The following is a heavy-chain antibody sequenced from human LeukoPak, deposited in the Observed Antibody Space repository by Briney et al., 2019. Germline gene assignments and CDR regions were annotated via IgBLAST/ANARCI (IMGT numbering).Heavy chain of an antibody. D-gene: IGHD2-15*01. J-gene: IGHJ5*02. CDR3: ARDRDIVVVVAAPPFNWFDP. CDR1: GGTFSSYA. CDR2: IIPILGIA. V-gene: IGHV1-69*04. Sequence: SVRVSCKASGGTFSSYAISWVRQAPGQGLEWMGRIIPILGIANYAQKFQGRVTITADKSTSTAYMELSSLRSEDTAVYYCARDRDIVVVVAAPPFNWFDPWGQGTLVTVSS.